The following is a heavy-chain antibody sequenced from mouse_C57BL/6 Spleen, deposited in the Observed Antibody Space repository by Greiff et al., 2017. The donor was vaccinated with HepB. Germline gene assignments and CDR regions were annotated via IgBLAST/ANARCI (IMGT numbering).Heavy chain of an antibody. CDR2: IYPGNSDT. CDR3: TRGTGTGYFDY. J-gene: IGHJ2*01. D-gene: IGHD4-1*01. Sequence: VQLQQSGTVLARPGASVKMSCKTSGYTFTSYWMHWVKQRPGQGLEWIGAIYPGNSDTSYNQKFKGKAKLTAVTSASTSYMELSILTNEDSAVYYSTRGTGTGYFDYWGQGTTLTVSP. CDR1: GYTFTSYW. V-gene: IGHV1-5*01.